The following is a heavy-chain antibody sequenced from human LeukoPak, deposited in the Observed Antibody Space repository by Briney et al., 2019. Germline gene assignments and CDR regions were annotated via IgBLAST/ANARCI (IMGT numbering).Heavy chain of an antibody. V-gene: IGHV3-11*04. CDR3: ARGGNWFDP. CDR1: GFKFSDSY. J-gene: IGHJ5*02. D-gene: IGHD3-16*01. Sequence: PGGSLRLSCAASGFKFSDSYMSWIRQAPGKGLEWISYIGPTSTKNSYADSVEDRFTISRDNDRNSLYLQMDSLEDGDTAIYYCARGGNWFDPWGQGTLVTVSS. CDR2: IGPTSTKN.